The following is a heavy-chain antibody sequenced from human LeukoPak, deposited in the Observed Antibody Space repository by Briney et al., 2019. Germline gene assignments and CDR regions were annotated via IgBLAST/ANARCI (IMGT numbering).Heavy chain of an antibody. CDR1: GGAVSGYY. CDR2: INHSGST. V-gene: IGHV4-34*01. Sequence: SETLPINSAVYGGAVSGYYWSWIRQPPGKGLEWIGEINHSGSTNYNPSLKSRVTISVDTSKNQFSLKLSSVTAADTAVYYCARGSGYRIDYWGQGTLVTVSS. CDR3: ARGSGYRIDY. J-gene: IGHJ4*02. D-gene: IGHD5-12*01.